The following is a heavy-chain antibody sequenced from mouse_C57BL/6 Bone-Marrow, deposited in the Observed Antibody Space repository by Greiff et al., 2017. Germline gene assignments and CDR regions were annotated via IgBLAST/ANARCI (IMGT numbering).Heavy chain of an antibody. D-gene: IGHD2-3*01. V-gene: IGHV14-1*01. CDR3: TTGRDGYFPYWYFDV. J-gene: IGHJ1*03. Sequence: VQLQQSGAELVRPGASVKLSCTASGFNIKDYYMHWVKQRPEQGLEWIGRIDPEDGDTESAPKFQGKATMTADTSSNTAYLQLRSLTSEDTAVYYCTTGRDGYFPYWYFDVWGTGTTVTVSS. CDR1: GFNIKDYY. CDR2: IDPEDGDT.